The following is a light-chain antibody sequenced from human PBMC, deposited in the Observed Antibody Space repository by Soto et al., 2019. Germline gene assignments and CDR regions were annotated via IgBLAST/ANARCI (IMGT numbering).Light chain of an antibody. V-gene: IGLV1-40*01. Sequence: QSVLTQPPSVSGAPGQRVTISCTGSSSNIGAGYDVHWYQQLPGTAPKLLIYGDSNRPSGVPDRLSGSKSGTSASLAITGLQAEDEADYYCQSYDSSLSAYLFGAGTKLTVL. CDR3: QSYDSSLSAYL. J-gene: IGLJ1*01. CDR2: GDS. CDR1: SSNIGAGYD.